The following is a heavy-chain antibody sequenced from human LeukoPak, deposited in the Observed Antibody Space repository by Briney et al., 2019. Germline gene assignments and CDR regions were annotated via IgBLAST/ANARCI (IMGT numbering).Heavy chain of an antibody. V-gene: IGHV5-51*01. D-gene: IGHD3-3*01. J-gene: IGHJ4*02. CDR1: GYSFTSYW. CDR2: IYPGDSDT. CDR3: ARHGLYDFWSGYSKIYFDY. Sequence: GESLKISCKGSGYSFTSYWIGWVRQMPGKGLEWMVIIYPGDSDTRYSPSFQGQVTISADKSISTAYLQWSSLKASDTAMYYCARHGLYDFWSGYSKIYFDYWGQGTLVTVSS.